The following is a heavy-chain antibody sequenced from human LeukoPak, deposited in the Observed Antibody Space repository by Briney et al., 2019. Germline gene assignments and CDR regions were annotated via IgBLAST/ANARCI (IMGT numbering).Heavy chain of an antibody. V-gene: IGHV3-23*01. CDR3: AKVWTAYSDDYCYY. Sequence: GGSLRLSCAASGFTFSSYGMSWVRQAPGKGLECVSSISGSGGSTNHADSVKGRFTISRDNSKNTLYLQMNSLRAEDTAVYDCAKVWTAYSDDYCYYWGQGTLVTVSS. J-gene: IGHJ4*02. CDR1: GFTFSSYG. CDR2: ISGSGGST. D-gene: IGHD3/OR15-3a*01.